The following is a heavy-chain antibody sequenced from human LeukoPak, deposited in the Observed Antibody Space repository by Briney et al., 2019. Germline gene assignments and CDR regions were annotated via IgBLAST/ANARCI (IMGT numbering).Heavy chain of an antibody. V-gene: IGHV3-33*01. Sequence: GRSLRLSCAASGFTFSSYGMHWVRQAPGKGLEWVAVIWYDGSNKYYADSVKGRFTISRDNSRNTLYLQMNSLRAEDTAVSYCASLGIVVVVAATPKPYGMDVWGQGTTVTVSS. D-gene: IGHD2-15*01. J-gene: IGHJ6*02. CDR3: ASLGIVVVVAATPKPYGMDV. CDR1: GFTFSSYG. CDR2: IWYDGSNK.